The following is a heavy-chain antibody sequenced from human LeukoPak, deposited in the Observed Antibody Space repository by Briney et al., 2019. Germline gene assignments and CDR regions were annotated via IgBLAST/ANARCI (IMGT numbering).Heavy chain of an antibody. J-gene: IGHJ3*02. V-gene: IGHV3-13*01. CDR1: GFTLSTYD. D-gene: IGHD3-10*01. Sequence: GGSLRLSCAASGFTLSTYDMHWVRQVTGEALEWVSMIYEAGNTYYTGSVKGRFTISRENAKNSSYLQMHGPTAGDTAVYYCAREMSGSNDAFDIWGPGTMVTVSS. CDR2: IYEAGNT. CDR3: AREMSGSNDAFDI.